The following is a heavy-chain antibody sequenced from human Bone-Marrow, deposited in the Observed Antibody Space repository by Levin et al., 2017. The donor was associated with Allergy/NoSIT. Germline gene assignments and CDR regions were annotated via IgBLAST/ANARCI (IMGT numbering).Heavy chain of an antibody. Sequence: KSSETLSLTCSVSGDSISGSSSYYWTWIRQPTGKGLEWIGRIYPSGSTTYTPSLESRVTISIDPSKNQFSLKLSSVTAADTAVYFCARRYYGSGSYFDFFDYWGRGTLVTVSS. V-gene: IGHV4-61*02. J-gene: IGHJ4*02. CDR3: ARRYYGSGSYFDFFDY. CDR2: IYPSGST. D-gene: IGHD3-10*01. CDR1: GDSISGSSSYY.